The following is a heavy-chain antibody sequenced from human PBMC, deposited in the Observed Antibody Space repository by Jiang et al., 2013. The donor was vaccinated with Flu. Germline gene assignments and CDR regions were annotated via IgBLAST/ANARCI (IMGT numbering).Heavy chain of an antibody. CDR3: ARDSGYDPSFLPGLY. CDR2: ISYDGSTK. CDR1: GFTFSTHA. J-gene: IGHJ4*02. V-gene: IGHV3-30*04. Sequence: VQLLESGGGVVQPGRSLRLSCAASGFTFSTHAMHWVRQAPGKGLEWVAVISYDGSTKYYADSVKGRFTISRDNSKNTLYLHMNSLRDEDTAVYYCARDSGYDPSFLPGLYWGQGTLVTGSS. D-gene: IGHD5-12*01.